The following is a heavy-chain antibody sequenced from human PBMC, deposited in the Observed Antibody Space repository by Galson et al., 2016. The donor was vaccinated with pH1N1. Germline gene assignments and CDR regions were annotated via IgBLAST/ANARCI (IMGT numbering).Heavy chain of an antibody. J-gene: IGHJ4*02. V-gene: IGHV4-61*01. CDR1: GGSVSSGHYY. D-gene: IGHD3-3*01. CDR3: ARERPYDVCGGYFDS. Sequence: ETLSLTCNVSGGSVSSGHYYWSWIRQFPGKGLEWIGSSFYSGTTKYNPSLENRVVISLDTSKNQCTLKLTSVGAADTAVYYCARERPYDVCGGYFDSWGQGILVTVSS. CDR2: SFYSGTT.